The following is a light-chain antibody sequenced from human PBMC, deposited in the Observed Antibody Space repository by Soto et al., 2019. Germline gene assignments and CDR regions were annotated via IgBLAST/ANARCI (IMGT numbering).Light chain of an antibody. CDR1: PSVSSY. Sequence: EIVLTQSPATPSLSPGEKATPSCRARPSVSSYLAWYQQKPGQAPRLLIYDASNRATGIPARFSGSGSGTDFTLTISSLEPEDFAVYYCQQRSNWPPSWTFGQGTKVDNK. V-gene: IGKV3-11*01. J-gene: IGKJ1*01. CDR3: QQRSNWPPSWT. CDR2: DAS.